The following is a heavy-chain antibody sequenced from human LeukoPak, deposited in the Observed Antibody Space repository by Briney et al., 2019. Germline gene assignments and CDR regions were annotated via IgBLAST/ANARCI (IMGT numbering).Heavy chain of an antibody. V-gene: IGHV5-51*01. Sequence: GESLKISCKGSGYSFTSYWIGWVRQMPGKGLEWMGIIYPGDSDTRYSPSFQGQVTISVDKSISTAYLQWSSLKASDTAMYYCARRGPGTFYRDAFDIWGQGTMVTVSS. D-gene: IGHD2/OR15-2a*01. CDR1: GYSFTSYW. CDR2: IYPGDSDT. CDR3: ARRGPGTFYRDAFDI. J-gene: IGHJ3*02.